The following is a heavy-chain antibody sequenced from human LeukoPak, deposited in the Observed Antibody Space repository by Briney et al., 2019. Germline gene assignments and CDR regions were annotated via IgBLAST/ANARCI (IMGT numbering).Heavy chain of an antibody. CDR1: GFTFSNFG. V-gene: IGHV3-48*04. Sequence: GGSLRLSCAASGFTFSNFGMNWVRQAPGKGLEWVSYISSDNSIIYYADSVTGRFTISRDNAKNSLYLQMNSLRAEDTAVYYCAKDRSSGWGYYFDYWGQGTLVTVSS. CDR3: AKDRSSGWGYYFDY. J-gene: IGHJ4*02. CDR2: ISSDNSII. D-gene: IGHD6-19*01.